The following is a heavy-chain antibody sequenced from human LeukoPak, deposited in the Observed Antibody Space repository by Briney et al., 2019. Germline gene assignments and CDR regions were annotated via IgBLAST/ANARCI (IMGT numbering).Heavy chain of an antibody. J-gene: IGHJ4*02. CDR3: ARDLTVGPIFIDY. Sequence: GGARRLSCAASGFTVSDYYMNWSRQAPGKGLEWVSYIDRSGTYTNYADSVKSRFTISRDNAKNSLYLQMNSLRAEDTAVYYCARDLTVGPIFIDYWGKRALVSVSS. V-gene: IGHV3-11*06. CDR1: GFTVSDYY. CDR2: IDRSGTYT. D-gene: IGHD1-26*01.